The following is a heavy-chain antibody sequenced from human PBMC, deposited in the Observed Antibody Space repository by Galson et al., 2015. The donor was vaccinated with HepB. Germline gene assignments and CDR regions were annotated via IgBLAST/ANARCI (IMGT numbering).Heavy chain of an antibody. V-gene: IGHV3-7*01. CDR3: ARSFGSGRKGFDY. J-gene: IGHJ4*02. Sequence: SLRLSCAASGFSFSSYWMSWVRQAPGKGLEWVTNIKPDGGETYYVDSVKGRFTISRDNAKNSLYLEMNSLRGEDTAVYNCARSFGSGRKGFDYWGQGTLVTVSS. D-gene: IGHD3-10*01. CDR2: IKPDGGET. CDR1: GFSFSSYW.